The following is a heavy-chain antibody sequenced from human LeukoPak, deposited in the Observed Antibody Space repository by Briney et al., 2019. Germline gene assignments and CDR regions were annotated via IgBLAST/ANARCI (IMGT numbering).Heavy chain of an antibody. V-gene: IGHV3-30*02. D-gene: IGHD4-23*01. Sequence: GGSLRLSCAASGFIFSSYGMHWVRQAPGKGLEWVAFIRYDGSNKYYAGSVKGRFTISRDNSKNTLYLQMNSLRAEDRAVYYCAKDLIAFDYGGNPGGYWGQGTLVTVSS. CDR2: IRYDGSNK. J-gene: IGHJ4*02. CDR3: AKDLIAFDYGGNPGGY. CDR1: GFIFSSYG.